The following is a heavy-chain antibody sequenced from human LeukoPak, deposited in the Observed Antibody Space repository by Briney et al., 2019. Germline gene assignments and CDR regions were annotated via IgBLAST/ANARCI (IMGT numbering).Heavy chain of an antibody. CDR2: IIPILGIA. CDR1: GGTFSSYA. D-gene: IGHD3-10*01. CDR3: ARDGFGDLDFDF. J-gene: IGHJ4*02. V-gene: IGHV1-69*04. Sequence: SVKVSCKASGGTFSSYAISWVRQAPGQGLEWMGRIIPILGIANYAQKFQGRVTITADKSTSTAYMELSSLRSEDTAVYYCARDGFGDLDFDFWGQGTLVTVSS.